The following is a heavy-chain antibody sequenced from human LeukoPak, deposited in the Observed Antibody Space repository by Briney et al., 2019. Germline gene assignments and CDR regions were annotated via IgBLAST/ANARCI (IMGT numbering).Heavy chain of an antibody. CDR1: GFTFSSYG. V-gene: IGHV3-30*02. CDR2: IRYDGSNK. D-gene: IGHD2-2*01. Sequence: GGSLRLSCAASGFTFSSYGMHWVRQAPGKGLEWVAFIRYDGSNKYYADSVKGRFTISRDNSKNTLYLQMNSLRAEDTAVYYCANSIVVVPAAIFRAFDIWGQGTMVTVAS. CDR3: ANSIVVVPAAIFRAFDI. J-gene: IGHJ3*02.